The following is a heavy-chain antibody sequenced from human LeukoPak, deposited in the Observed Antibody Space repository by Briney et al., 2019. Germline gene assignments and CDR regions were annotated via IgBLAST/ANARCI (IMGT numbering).Heavy chain of an antibody. D-gene: IGHD1-26*01. CDR2: INSDGSST. CDR3: ARESGSYYWVGRNYFDY. CDR1: GFIFRSYW. J-gene: IGHJ4*02. Sequence: GGSLRLSCAACGFIFRSYWMHWVRQAPGKGLVWVSRINSDGSSTSSADSVKGRFTSSRDNAKNTLYLQMNSLRAQDTAVYSGARESGSYYWVGRNYFDYWGQGTLVTVSS. V-gene: IGHV3-74*01.